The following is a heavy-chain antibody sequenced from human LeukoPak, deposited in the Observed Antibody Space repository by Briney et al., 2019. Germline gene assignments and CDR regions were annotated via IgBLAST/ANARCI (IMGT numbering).Heavy chain of an antibody. CDR3: ARDRRDGDETFDY. J-gene: IGHJ4*02. V-gene: IGHV1-2*04. D-gene: IGHD4-17*01. CDR2: INPNSGGT. CDR1: GYTFTDYY. Sequence: ASVKVSCKASGYTFTDYYMHWVRQAPGQGLEWMGWINPNSGGTNYAQKFQGWVTMTRDTSISTAYMELSRLRSDDTAVYYCARDRRDGDETFDYWGQGTLVTVSS.